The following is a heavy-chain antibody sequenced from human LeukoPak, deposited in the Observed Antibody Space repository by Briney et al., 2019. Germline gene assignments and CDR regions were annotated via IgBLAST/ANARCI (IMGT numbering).Heavy chain of an antibody. CDR2: IKSKTDGGTT. Sequence: GGSLRLSCAASGFTFSSYAMAWVRQAPGKGLEWVGRIKSKTDGGTTDYAAPVKGRFTISRDDSKNTLYLQMNSLKTEDTAVYYCTTGSTYYDFWSGYYTPVAFDIWGQGTMVTVSS. CDR3: TTGSTYYDFWSGYYTPVAFDI. CDR1: GFTFSSYA. D-gene: IGHD3-3*01. V-gene: IGHV3-15*01. J-gene: IGHJ3*02.